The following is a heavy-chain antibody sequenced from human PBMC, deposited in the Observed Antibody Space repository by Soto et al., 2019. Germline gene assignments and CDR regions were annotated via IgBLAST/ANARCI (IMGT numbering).Heavy chain of an antibody. CDR3: ARGLYCSGGNCYSSVSYYGMDV. J-gene: IGHJ6*02. CDR1: AFTFRSYA. V-gene: IGHV3-30-3*01. CDR2: ISHDDSSK. Sequence: GGSLRLSCAASAFTFRSYAMHWVRQAPGKGLEWVAVISHDDSSKYYADSVKGRFTISRDNSKNTLRLQVNSLRAEDTAVYYCARGLYCSGGNCYSSVSYYGMDVWGQGTTVTVSS. D-gene: IGHD2-15*01.